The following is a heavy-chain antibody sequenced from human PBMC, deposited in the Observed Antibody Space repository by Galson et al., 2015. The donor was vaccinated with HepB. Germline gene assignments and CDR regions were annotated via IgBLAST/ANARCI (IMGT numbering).Heavy chain of an antibody. CDR3: ARLLYDSGGYHAFDI. D-gene: IGHD3-22*01. CDR1: GYIFISYW. J-gene: IGHJ3*02. Sequence: QSGAEVKKPGESLKISCKGSGYIFISYWIAWVRQMPGKGLEWMGITFPRDSDTKYSPTFQGQVTVSADESISTAYLQWSSLKASDTAMYYCARLLYDSGGYHAFDIWGQGTLVTVSS. CDR2: TFPRDSDT. V-gene: IGHV5-51*01.